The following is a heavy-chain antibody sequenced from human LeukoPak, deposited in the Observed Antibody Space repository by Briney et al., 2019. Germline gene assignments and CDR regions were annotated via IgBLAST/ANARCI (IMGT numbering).Heavy chain of an antibody. CDR2: ISSSSSTI. CDR1: GFTFSRHW. Sequence: PGGSLRLSCAASGFTFSRHWMNWVRQAPGKGLEWVSYISSSSSTIYYADSVKGRFTISRDNAKNSLYLQMNSLRAEDTAVYYCARDYHSGSYGGVRAFDIWGQGTMVTVSS. V-gene: IGHV3-48*01. J-gene: IGHJ3*02. CDR3: ARDYHSGSYGGVRAFDI. D-gene: IGHD1-26*01.